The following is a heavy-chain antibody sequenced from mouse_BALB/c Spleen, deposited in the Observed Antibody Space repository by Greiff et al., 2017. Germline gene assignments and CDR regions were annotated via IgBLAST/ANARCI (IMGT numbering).Heavy chain of an antibody. CDR3: ARERDLPFDY. D-gene: IGHD5-1*01. CDR2: IYPGDGDT. CDR1: GYTFTSYW. J-gene: IGHJ2*01. Sequence: QVQLKESGAELARPGASVKLSCKASGYTFTSYWMQWVKQRPGQGLEWIGAIYPGDGDTRYTQKFKGKATLTADKSSSTAYMQLSSLASEDSAVYYCARERDLPFDYWGQGTTLTVSS. V-gene: IGHV1-87*01.